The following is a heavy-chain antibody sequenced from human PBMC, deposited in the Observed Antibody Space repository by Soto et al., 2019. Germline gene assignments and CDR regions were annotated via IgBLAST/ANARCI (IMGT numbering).Heavy chain of an antibody. V-gene: IGHV1-18*01. CDR3: ARGRYGDY. CDR2: ISAHNGNT. Sequence: QVHLVQSGAEVKKPGASVKVSCKGSGYGFTTYGITWVRQATGQGLEGMAWISAHNGNTNYAQKLQGRVTVTRDTSTSTAYMELRSLRSDDTAVDYCARGRYGDYWGQGALVTVS. CDR1: GYGFTTYG. J-gene: IGHJ4*02. D-gene: IGHD1-1*01.